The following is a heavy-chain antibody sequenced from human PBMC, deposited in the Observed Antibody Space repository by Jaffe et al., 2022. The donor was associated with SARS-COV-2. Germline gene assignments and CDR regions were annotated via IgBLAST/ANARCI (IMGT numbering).Heavy chain of an antibody. J-gene: IGHJ5*02. CDR2: TSNSVST. CDR3: ATTNVWLSWSS. V-gene: IGHV4-59*01. Sequence: QVQLQQSGPGLVKPSETLSLICTVSGGSISGYYWSWIRQPPGKGLEWIGFTSNSVSTTYNPSLGSRVTISMDTSKNQVSLNLSSVSAADTAMYYCATTNVWLSWSSWGQGTLVTVSA. CDR1: GGSISGYY. D-gene: IGHD3-16*01.